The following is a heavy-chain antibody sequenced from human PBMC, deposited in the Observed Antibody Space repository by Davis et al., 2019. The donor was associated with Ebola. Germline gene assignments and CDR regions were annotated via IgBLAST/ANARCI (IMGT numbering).Heavy chain of an antibody. D-gene: IGHD4-17*01. Sequence: SETLSLTCAVSGASISPGNWWGCVRQPPGKGLEWIGEIYHSGTTNYNPSLKSRVTISVDKSNNQVSLNVDSVTAADTAVYYCARQVDVDYGDSLYGMDVWGPGTTVTVSS. CDR1: GASISPGNW. J-gene: IGHJ6*02. V-gene: IGHV4-4*02. CDR2: IYHSGTT. CDR3: ARQVDVDYGDSLYGMDV.